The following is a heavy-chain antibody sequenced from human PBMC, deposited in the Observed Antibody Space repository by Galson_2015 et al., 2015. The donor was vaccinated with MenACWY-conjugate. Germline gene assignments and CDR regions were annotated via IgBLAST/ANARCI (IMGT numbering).Heavy chain of an antibody. CDR1: GFTFSSYR. Sequence: SLRLSCAASGFTFSSYRMNWVRQAPGKGLEWVSYISSSSSTIYYADSVKGRFTISRDNAKNSLYLQMNSLRDEDTAVYYCARDLWEMATITVDWFDPWGQGTLVTVSS. V-gene: IGHV3-48*02. D-gene: IGHD5-24*01. CDR2: ISSSSSTI. CDR3: ARDLWEMATITVDWFDP. J-gene: IGHJ5*02.